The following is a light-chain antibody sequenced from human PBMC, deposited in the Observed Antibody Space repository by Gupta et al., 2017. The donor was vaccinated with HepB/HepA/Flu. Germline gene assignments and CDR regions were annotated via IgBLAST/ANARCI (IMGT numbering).Light chain of an antibody. CDR2: DAS. J-gene: IGKJ1*01. Sequence: EIVLTQSPATLSLSPGERATLSCRASQSVSSYLAWYQQKPGQAPRLLIYDASNRATGIPARFSGSGSGTDFTLTIGSLEPEDVAVYYCQQRSNWPSTFGQGTKVEIK. CDR3: QQRSNWPST. CDR1: QSVSSY. V-gene: IGKV3-11*01.